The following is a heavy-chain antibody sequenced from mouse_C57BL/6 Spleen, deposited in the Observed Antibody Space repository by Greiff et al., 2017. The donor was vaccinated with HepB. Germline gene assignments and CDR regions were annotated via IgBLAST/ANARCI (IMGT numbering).Heavy chain of an antibody. CDR3: AREGWDGYYAYYFDY. D-gene: IGHD2-3*01. CDR1: GFNIKDYY. J-gene: IGHJ2*01. CDR2: IDPEDGET. V-gene: IGHV14-2*01. Sequence: EVKLVESGAELVKPGASVKLSCTASGFNIKDYYMHWVKQRTEQGLEWIGRIDPEDGETKYAPKFQGKATITADTSSNTAYLQLSSLTSEDTAVYYCAREGWDGYYAYYFDYWGQGTTLTVSS.